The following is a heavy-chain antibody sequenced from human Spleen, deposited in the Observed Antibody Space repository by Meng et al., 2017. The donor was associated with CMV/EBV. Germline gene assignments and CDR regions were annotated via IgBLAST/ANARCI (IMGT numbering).Heavy chain of an antibody. CDR2: IIPIFGTA. V-gene: IGHV1-69*05. Sequence: SVKVSCKASGGTFSSYAISWVRQAPGQGLEWMGGIIPIFGTANYAQKFQGRVTITTDESTSTAYMELSSLRSEDTAVCYCARGRGAVVVVPAAIGNYYYGMDVWGQGTTVTVSS. J-gene: IGHJ6*02. CDR1: GGTFSSYA. D-gene: IGHD2-2*01. CDR3: ARGRGAVVVVPAAIGNYYYGMDV.